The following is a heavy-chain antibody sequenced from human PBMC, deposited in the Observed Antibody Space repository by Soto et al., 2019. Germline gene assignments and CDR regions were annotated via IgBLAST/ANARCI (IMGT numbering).Heavy chain of an antibody. V-gene: IGHV1-69*06. D-gene: IGHD3-16*01. CDR3: VRGGGEMANPPPYLY. Sequence: ASVKVSCKASGGTFDTYAISWVRQAPGQGLEWMGGVIPMFLKPNYAQKFKGRVTITAVKSTNTVYMEMISLMSEDTAVYYCVRGGGEMANPPPYLYWGQGTQVTVSS. J-gene: IGHJ4*02. CDR1: GGTFDTYA. CDR2: VIPMFLKP.